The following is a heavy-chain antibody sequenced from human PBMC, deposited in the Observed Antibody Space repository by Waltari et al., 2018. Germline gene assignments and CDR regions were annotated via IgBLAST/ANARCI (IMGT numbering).Heavy chain of an antibody. J-gene: IGHJ3*02. CDR2: IYHSGRT. CDR1: GYSISSGYY. CDR3: AGHYGDYVWDAFDI. Sequence: QVQLQESGPGLVKPSETLSLTCAVSGYSISSGYYWGWIRQPPGKGLEWIGSIYHSGRTYYNPSLKSRVTISVDTSKNQFSLKLSSVTAADTAVYYCAGHYGDYVWDAFDIWGQGTMVTVSS. D-gene: IGHD4-17*01. V-gene: IGHV4-38-2*01.